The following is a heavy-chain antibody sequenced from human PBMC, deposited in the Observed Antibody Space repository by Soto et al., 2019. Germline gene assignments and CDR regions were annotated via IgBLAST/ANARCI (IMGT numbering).Heavy chain of an antibody. Sequence: VQLVESGGGVVQPGRSLRLSCAASGFTFSSYGMHWVRQAPGKGLEWVAVIWYDGSNKYYADSVKGRFTISRDNSKNTLYLQMNSLRAEDTAVYYCARDHSNYSYYYYYYYMDVWGKGTTVTVSS. CDR1: GFTFSSYG. CDR3: ARDHSNYSYYYYYYYMDV. CDR2: IWYDGSNK. V-gene: IGHV3-33*01. D-gene: IGHD4-4*01. J-gene: IGHJ6*03.